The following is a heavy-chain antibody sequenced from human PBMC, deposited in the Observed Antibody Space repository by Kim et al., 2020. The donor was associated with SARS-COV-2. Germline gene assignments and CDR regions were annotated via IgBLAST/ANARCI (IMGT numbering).Heavy chain of an antibody. V-gene: IGHV4-30-4*01. CDR2: IYYSGST. J-gene: IGHJ4*02. CDR3: ARDYGGNGYFDY. Sequence: SETLSLTCTVSGGSISSGDYYWSWIRQPPGKGLEWIGYIYYSGSTYYNPSLKSRVTISVDTSKNQFSLKLSSVTAADTAVYYCARDYGGNGYFDYWGQGTLVTVSS. D-gene: IGHD4-17*01. CDR1: GGSISSGDYY.